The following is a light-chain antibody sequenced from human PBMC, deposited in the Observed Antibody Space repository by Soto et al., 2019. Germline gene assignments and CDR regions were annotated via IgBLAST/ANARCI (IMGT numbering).Light chain of an antibody. CDR3: QQYGSSPQT. V-gene: IGKV3-20*01. J-gene: IGKJ1*01. CDR2: GAS. Sequence: EIVLTQSPGTLSLSPGERATLSCRAGQSVSSSYLAWYQQKPGQAPRLLIYGASSRATGTPDRFSGSGSGTDFTLTISRLEPEDFAVYYCQQYGSSPQTFGQGTKVDIK. CDR1: QSVSSSY.